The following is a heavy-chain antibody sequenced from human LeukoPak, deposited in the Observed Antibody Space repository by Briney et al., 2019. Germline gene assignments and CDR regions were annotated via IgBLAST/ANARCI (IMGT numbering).Heavy chain of an antibody. CDR3: ARALGYCSAGRCQAFDY. CDR2: TGTAGDT. V-gene: IGHV3-13*01. D-gene: IGHD2-15*01. Sequence: GGSLRLSCAASGFTFSSYDMHWVRQVTGKGLEWVSGTGTAGDTYYSGSVKGRFTISREKAKSSLYLQMNSLRAGDTAVYYCARALGYCSAGRCQAFDYWGQGTLVTVSS. CDR1: GFTFSSYD. J-gene: IGHJ4*02.